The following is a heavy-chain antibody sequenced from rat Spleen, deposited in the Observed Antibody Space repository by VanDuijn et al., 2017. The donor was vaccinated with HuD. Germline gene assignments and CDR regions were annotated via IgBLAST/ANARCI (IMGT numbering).Heavy chain of an antibody. CDR1: GFIFSDHY. Sequence: EVQLVESGGGLVQPGRSLKLSCAASGFIFSDHYVAWVRQAPTKGLEWVASISYEGSSTYYGDSVKGRFTISRDNAKSTLYLQMNSLRSEDTATYYCARPDPFYYVMDAWGQGASVTVSS. CDR3: ARPDPFYYVMDA. V-gene: IGHV5-22*01. J-gene: IGHJ4*01. CDR2: ISYEGSST.